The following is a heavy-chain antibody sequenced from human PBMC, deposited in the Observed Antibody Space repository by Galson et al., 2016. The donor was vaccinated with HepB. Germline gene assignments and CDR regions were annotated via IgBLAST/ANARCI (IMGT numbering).Heavy chain of an antibody. CDR3: AKDLYFDSYVTPDY. V-gene: IGHV3-23*01. D-gene: IGHD3-9*01. CDR2: IRGSAGST. Sequence: SLRLSCAASGFTFSSYAMTWVRQAPGKGLEWVSGIRGSAGSTYYADSVKGWFTISRDNSKNTVYLQMNSLRGDDTAVYYCAKDLYFDSYVTPDYWGQGTLVTVSS. J-gene: IGHJ4*02. CDR1: GFTFSSYA.